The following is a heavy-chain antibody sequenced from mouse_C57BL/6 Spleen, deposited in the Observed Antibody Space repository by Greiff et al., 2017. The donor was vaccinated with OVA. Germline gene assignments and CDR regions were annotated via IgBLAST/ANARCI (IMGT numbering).Heavy chain of an antibody. CDR1: GYAFSSSW. CDR2: IYPGDGDT. Sequence: VQLQQSGPELVKPGASVKISCKASGYAFSSSWMNWVKQRPGKGLEWIGRIYPGDGDTNYNGKFKGKATLTADKSSSTAYMQLSSLTSEDSAVYFCARDYYYGSSEDYYAMDYWGQGTSVTVSS. V-gene: IGHV1-82*01. J-gene: IGHJ4*01. CDR3: ARDYYYGSSEDYYAMDY. D-gene: IGHD1-1*01.